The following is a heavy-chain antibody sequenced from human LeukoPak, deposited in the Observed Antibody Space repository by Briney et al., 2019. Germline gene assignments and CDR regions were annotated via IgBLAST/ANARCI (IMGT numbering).Heavy chain of an antibody. CDR1: GGSISSYY. V-gene: IGHV4-59*01. D-gene: IGHD2-2*02. J-gene: IGHJ3*02. CDR3: ARGYCSSTSCYTADI. CDR2: IYYSGST. Sequence: PSETLSLTCTVSGGSISSYYWSWIRQPPGKGLEWIGYIYYSGSTNYNPSLKSRVTISVDTSKNQFSLKLSSVTAADTAVYYCARGYCSSTSCYTADIRGQGTMVTVSS.